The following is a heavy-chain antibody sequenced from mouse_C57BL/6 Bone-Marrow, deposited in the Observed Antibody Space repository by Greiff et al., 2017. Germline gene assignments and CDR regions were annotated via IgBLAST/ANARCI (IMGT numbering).Heavy chain of an antibody. CDR1: GYTFTGYW. CDR2: ILPGSGGT. Sequence: VQLQQSGAELVKPGASVKLSCKASGYTFTGYWMHWVKQRPGRGLEWIGGILPGSGGTKYNEKFKGKATLTVDTSSSTAYMQLSSLTTEDSAVYYCARGVFDYCGQGNTLTVSA. J-gene: IGHJ2*01. CDR3: ARGVFDY. V-gene: IGHV1-62-3*01.